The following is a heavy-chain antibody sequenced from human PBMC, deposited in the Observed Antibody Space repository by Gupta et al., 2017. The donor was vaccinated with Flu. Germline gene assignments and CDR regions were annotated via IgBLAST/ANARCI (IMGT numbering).Heavy chain of an antibody. D-gene: IGHD5-12*01. CDR2: IYGGGST. CDR3: ARARDGYNFRYFDL. CDR1: GFTVSSNY. V-gene: IGHV3-53*04. J-gene: IGHJ2*01. Sequence: EVQLVESGGGLVQPGGSLRLSCAASGFTVSSNYMSWVRQAPGKGLEWVSVIYGGGSTYYADSVKGRFTISRHNSKNTLYLQMNSLRVEDTAVYYCARARDGYNFRYFDLWGRGTLVTVSS.